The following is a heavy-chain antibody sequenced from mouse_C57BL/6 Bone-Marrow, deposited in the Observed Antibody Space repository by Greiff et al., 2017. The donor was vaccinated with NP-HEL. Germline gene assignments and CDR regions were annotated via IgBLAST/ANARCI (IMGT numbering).Heavy chain of an antibody. V-gene: IGHV1-80*01. J-gene: IGHJ2*01. Sequence: VQLQQSGAELVKPGASVKISCKASGYAFSSYWMNWVKQRPGKGLEWIGQIYPGDGDTNYNGKFKGKATLTADKSSSTAYMQLSSLTSEDSAVYFCARAGGFLGYYFDYWGQGTTLTVSS. CDR1: GYAFSSYW. CDR3: ARAGGFLGYYFDY. CDR2: IYPGDGDT. D-gene: IGHD3-1*01.